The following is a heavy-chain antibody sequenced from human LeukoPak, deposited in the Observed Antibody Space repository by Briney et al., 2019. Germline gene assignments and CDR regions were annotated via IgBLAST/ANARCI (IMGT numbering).Heavy chain of an antibody. Sequence: PGGSLRLSCAASGFTFSSYAMSWVRQAPGKGLEWVSAISGSGGSTYYADSVKGRFTISRDNSKNTLYRQMNSLRAEDTAVYYCARKPTRDYYDSSGYYLRWGQGTLVTVSS. CDR1: GFTFSSYA. J-gene: IGHJ4*02. CDR3: ARKPTRDYYDSSGYYLR. V-gene: IGHV3-23*01. CDR2: ISGSGGST. D-gene: IGHD3-22*01.